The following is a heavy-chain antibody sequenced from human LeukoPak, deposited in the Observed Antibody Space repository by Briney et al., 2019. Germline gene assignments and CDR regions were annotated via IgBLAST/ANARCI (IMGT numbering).Heavy chain of an antibody. CDR3: AKDYCTGTNCYGDY. V-gene: IGHV3-23*01. J-gene: IGHJ4*02. CDR1: GFTFSTYA. D-gene: IGHD2-2*01. CDR2: VSAGGGDT. Sequence: GGSLRLPCTASGFTFSTYAMTWVRQAPGKGLEWVSAVSAGGGDTYYADSVKGRFTISRDNSKSTLYLQMNSLRAEDTAVYYCAKDYCTGTNCYGDYWGQGTLVTVSS.